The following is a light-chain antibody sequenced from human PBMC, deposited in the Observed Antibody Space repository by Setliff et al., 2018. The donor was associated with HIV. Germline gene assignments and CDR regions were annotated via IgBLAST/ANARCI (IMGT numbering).Light chain of an antibody. CDR2: DVS. Sequence: ALTQPRSVSGSPGQSVTISCTGSSSDVGGYNYVSWYQQHPGKAPKVMIYDVSKRPSGVPDRFSGSKSDNTASLTISGLQAEDEADYYCCSYADNFNYVFGGGTKVTVL. CDR1: SSDVGGYNY. V-gene: IGLV2-11*01. CDR3: CSYADNFNYV. J-gene: IGLJ1*01.